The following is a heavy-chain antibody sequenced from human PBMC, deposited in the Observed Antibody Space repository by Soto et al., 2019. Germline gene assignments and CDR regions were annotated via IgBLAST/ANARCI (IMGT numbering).Heavy chain of an antibody. Sequence: SGGSLRLSCVASGFTFGEYAMHWVRQAPGKGLEWVAHISWNSGSIGYADSVKGRFTISRDNAKDSLYLKMDSLRAEDTASYYCAKDVDHIYGFDFWGQGTPVTVSS. J-gene: IGHJ4*02. D-gene: IGHD5-18*01. CDR1: GFTFGEYA. V-gene: IGHV3-9*01. CDR3: AKDVDHIYGFDF. CDR2: ISWNSGSI.